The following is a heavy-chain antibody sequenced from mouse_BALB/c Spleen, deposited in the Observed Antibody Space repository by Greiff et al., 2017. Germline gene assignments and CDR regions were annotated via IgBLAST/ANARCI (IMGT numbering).Heavy chain of an antibody. CDR3: AREEAWFAY. CDR2: INPNNGGT. Sequence: EVQLQQPGAELVKPGASVKLSCKASGYTFTDYNMDWVKQSHGKSLEWIGDINPNNGGTIYNQKFKGKATLTVDKSSSTAYMELRSLTSEDTAVYYCAREEAWFAYWGQGTLVTVSA. J-gene: IGHJ3*01. CDR1: GYTFTDYN. V-gene: IGHV1-18*01.